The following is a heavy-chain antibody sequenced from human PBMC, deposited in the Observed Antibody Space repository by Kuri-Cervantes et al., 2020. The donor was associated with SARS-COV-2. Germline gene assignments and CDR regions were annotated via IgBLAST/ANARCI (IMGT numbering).Heavy chain of an antibody. J-gene: IGHJ4*02. CDR1: GGSISSGDYY. V-gene: IGHV4-30-2*01. D-gene: IGHD3-3*01. Sequence: LRLSCTVSGGSISSGDYYWSWIRQPPGKGLEWIGYIYHSGSTYYNPSLKSRVTISVDRSKNQFSLKLSSVTAADTAVYYCARDTGLFGVVTNFDYWGQGTLVTVSS. CDR3: ARDTGLFGVVTNFDY. CDR2: IYHSGST.